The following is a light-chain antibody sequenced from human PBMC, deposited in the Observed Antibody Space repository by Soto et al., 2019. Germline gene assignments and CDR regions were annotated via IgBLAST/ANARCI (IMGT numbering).Light chain of an antibody. CDR1: QSLFYSYNNYNY. V-gene: IGKV4-1*01. J-gene: IGKJ1*01. CDR2: WAS. CDR3: QEYLNSLPA. Sequence: IVMTQSPDSLAVSLGERATINCKSSQSLFYSYNNYNYLAWYQQKPGQPPKVLIYWASTRASGVPDRFSGSGAGTEFTLTISSLQAEDVAVYYCQEYLNSLPAFGQGTKVEVK.